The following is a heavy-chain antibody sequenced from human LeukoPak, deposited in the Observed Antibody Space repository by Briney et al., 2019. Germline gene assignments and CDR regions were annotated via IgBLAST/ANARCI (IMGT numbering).Heavy chain of an antibody. Sequence: SQTLSLTCTVSVGSISSGGYYWSWIRQHPGKGLEWFGHIYYSGSTYYNPSLKSRVTISVDTSKNQFSLKLSSVTAADTAVYYCATLGNYDILTGRSRTDAFDTWGQGTMVTVSS. CDR1: VGSISSGGYY. D-gene: IGHD3-9*01. CDR2: IYYSGST. J-gene: IGHJ3*02. V-gene: IGHV4-31*03. CDR3: ATLGNYDILTGRSRTDAFDT.